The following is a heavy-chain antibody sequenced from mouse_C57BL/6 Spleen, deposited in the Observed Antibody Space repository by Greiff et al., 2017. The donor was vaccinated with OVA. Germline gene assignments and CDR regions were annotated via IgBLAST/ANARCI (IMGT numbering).Heavy chain of an antibody. CDR2: ISNGGGST. D-gene: IGHD1-1*01. Sequence: EVKLVESGGGLVQPGGSLKLSCAASGFTFSDYYMYWVRQTPEKRLEWVAYISNGGGSTYYPDTVKGRFTISRENAKNTLYLQMSRLKSEDTAMYYGARHGGTTVVATPFDYWGQGTTLTVSS. J-gene: IGHJ2*01. CDR3: ARHGGTTVVATPFDY. CDR1: GFTFSDYY. V-gene: IGHV5-12*01.